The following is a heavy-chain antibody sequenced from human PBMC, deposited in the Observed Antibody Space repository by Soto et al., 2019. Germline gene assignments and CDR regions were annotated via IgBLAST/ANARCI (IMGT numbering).Heavy chain of an antibody. CDR1: GFTFSDNY. Sequence: EVQLVESGGGLVQPGGSLRLSCAASGFTFSDNYMDWVRQAPGKGLEWVGRSRNKANSYSTEYAASVKGRFTISRDESKNSLYLQMNILKTEDTAVYYCARFSGSYTSGLDYWGQGTLVTVSS. CDR3: ARFSGSYTSGLDY. CDR2: SRNKANSYST. J-gene: IGHJ4*02. D-gene: IGHD1-26*01. V-gene: IGHV3-72*01.